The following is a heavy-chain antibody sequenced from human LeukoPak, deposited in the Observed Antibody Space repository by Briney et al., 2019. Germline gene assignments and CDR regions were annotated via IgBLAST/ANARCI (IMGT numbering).Heavy chain of an antibody. Sequence: SETLSLTCTVSGGSISSSSYYWGWIRQPPGKGLEWIGSIYYSGSTYYSPSLKSRVTISVDTSKNQFSLKLSSVTAADTAVYYCASQGGSGSIFLAPFDYWGQGTLVTVSS. D-gene: IGHD3-10*01. V-gene: IGHV4-39*07. CDR3: ASQGGSGSIFLAPFDY. J-gene: IGHJ4*02. CDR1: GGSISSSSYY. CDR2: IYYSGST.